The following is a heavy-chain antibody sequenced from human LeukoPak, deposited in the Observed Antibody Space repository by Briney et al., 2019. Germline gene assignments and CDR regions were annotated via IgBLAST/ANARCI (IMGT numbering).Heavy chain of an antibody. CDR2: IYHSGST. CDR3: ARAAVGGAAASNYYYYYMDV. J-gene: IGHJ6*03. CDR1: GYSISSGYY. Sequence: PSETLSLTCTVSGYSISSGYYWGWIRQPPGNGLEWIGSIYHSGSTYYNPSLKSRVTISVDTSKNQFSLKLSSVTAADTAVYYCARAAVGGAAASNYYYYYMDVWGKGTTVTVSS. D-gene: IGHD6-13*01. V-gene: IGHV4-38-2*02.